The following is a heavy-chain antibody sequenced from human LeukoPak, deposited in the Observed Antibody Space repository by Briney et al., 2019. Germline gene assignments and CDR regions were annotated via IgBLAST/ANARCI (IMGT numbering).Heavy chain of an antibody. Sequence: GGSLRLSCAASGFTFSDYYMSWIRQAPGKGLEWVSYISSSGSTIYYADSVKGRFTISRDNAKNSLYLQMNSLRAEDTAVYYCARACGGGGSCYLYYYYYYYMDVWGKGTTVTISS. V-gene: IGHV3-11*01. J-gene: IGHJ6*03. CDR2: ISSSGSTI. D-gene: IGHD2-15*01. CDR1: GFTFSDYY. CDR3: ARACGGGGSCYLYYYYYYYMDV.